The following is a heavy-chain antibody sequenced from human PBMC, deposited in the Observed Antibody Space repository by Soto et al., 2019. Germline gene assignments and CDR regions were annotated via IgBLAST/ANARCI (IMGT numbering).Heavy chain of an antibody. CDR2: IIPILGIA. CDR1: GGTFSSYT. D-gene: IGHD3-3*01. Sequence: SVKVSCKASGGTFSSYTISWVRQAPGQGLEWMGRIIPILGIANYAQKFQGRVTITADKSTSTAYMELSSLRSEDTAVYYCASSPGPPRFLEWLLVYWGQGTLVTVSS. CDR3: ASSPGPPRFLEWLLVY. V-gene: IGHV1-69*02. J-gene: IGHJ4*02.